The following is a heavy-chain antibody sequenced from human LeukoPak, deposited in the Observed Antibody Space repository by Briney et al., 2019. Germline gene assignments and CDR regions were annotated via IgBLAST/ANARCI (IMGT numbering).Heavy chain of an antibody. J-gene: IGHJ4*02. CDR1: GFTFDDYA. CDR3: AKDTDGAAAGTTWGH. D-gene: IGHD6-13*01. Sequence: GGSLRLSCAASGFTFDDYAMHWVRQAPGKGLEWVSGISWNSGSIGYADSVKGRFTISRDNVKNSLYLQMNSLRAEDTALYYCAKDTDGAAAGTTWGHWGQGTLVTVSS. CDR2: ISWNSGSI. V-gene: IGHV3-9*01.